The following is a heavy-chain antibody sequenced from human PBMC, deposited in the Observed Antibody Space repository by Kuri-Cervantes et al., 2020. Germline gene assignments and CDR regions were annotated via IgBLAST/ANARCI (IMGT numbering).Heavy chain of an antibody. Sequence: GSLRLSCAVYGGSFSGYYWSWIRQPPGKGLEWIGEIYHSGSTNYNPSLKSRVTISVDKSKNQFSLKLSSVTAADTAVYYCARASKTNWYFDLWGRGTLVTVSS. CDR1: GGSFSGYY. CDR2: IYHSGST. J-gene: IGHJ2*01. V-gene: IGHV4-34*01. D-gene: IGHD1-1*01. CDR3: ARASKTNWYFDL.